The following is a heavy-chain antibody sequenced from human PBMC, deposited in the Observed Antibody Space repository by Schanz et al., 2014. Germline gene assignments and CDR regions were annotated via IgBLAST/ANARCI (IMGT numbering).Heavy chain of an antibody. J-gene: IGHJ4*02. CDR2: IGTSGGT. D-gene: IGHD3-22*01. Sequence: EVHLLESGGGLVPPGGSLRLSCAASEFTFSTDAMSWVRQAPGMGLEWVSTIGTSGGTNYAESVKGRFTISRDNSKNTLFLQMNSLRVEDSAIYYCAKDISDTSGKDDYWGQGTLVTVSS. CDR3: AKDISDTSGKDDY. V-gene: IGHV3-23*01. CDR1: EFTFSTDA.